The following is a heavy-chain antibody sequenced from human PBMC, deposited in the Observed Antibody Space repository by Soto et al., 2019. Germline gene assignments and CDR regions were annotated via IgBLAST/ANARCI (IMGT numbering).Heavy chain of an antibody. J-gene: IGHJ4*02. Sequence: ASVKVSCKASGYTFTSYGISWVRQAPGQGLEWMGWMSAYNGNTNYAQKLQGRVTMTTDTSTSTAYMELRSLRSDDTAVYYCARDSDYDILTGYWAPPDYWGQGTLVTVSS. CDR3: ARDSDYDILTGYWAPPDY. V-gene: IGHV1-18*01. D-gene: IGHD3-9*01. CDR1: GYTFTSYG. CDR2: MSAYNGNT.